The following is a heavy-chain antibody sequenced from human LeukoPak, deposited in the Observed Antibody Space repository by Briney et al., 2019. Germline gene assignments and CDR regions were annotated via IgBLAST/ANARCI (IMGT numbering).Heavy chain of an antibody. J-gene: IGHJ1*01. Sequence: SETLSLTCAVYGGSFSGYYWSWIRQPPGKGLEWIGYIYYSGSTYYNPSLKSRVTISVDTSKNQFSLKLSSVTAADTAVYYCAREGFTMVGPSRRYFQHWGQGTLVTVSS. CDR2: IYYSGST. V-gene: IGHV4-34*09. CDR3: AREGFTMVGPSRRYFQH. CDR1: GGSFSGYY. D-gene: IGHD3-10*02.